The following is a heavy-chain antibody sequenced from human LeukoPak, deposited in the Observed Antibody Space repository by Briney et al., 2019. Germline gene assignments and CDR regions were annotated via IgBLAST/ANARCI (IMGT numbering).Heavy chain of an antibody. J-gene: IGHJ3*02. CDR3: ARGIDAFDI. D-gene: IGHD3-10*01. CDR1: GFTLSSYG. V-gene: IGHV3-33*01. Sequence: GGSLRLSCAASGFTLSSYGMHWVRQAPGKGLEWVAVIWYDGSNKYYADSVKGRFTISRDNSKNTLYLQMNSLRAEDTAVYYCARGIDAFDIWGQGTMVTVSS. CDR2: IWYDGSNK.